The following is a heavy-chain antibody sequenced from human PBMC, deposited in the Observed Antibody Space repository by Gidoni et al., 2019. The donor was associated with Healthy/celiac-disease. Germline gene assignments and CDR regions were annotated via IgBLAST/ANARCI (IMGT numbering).Heavy chain of an antibody. CDR2: IYTSGST. CDR3: ARDLDAFDI. Sequence: QVQLQESGPGLVKPSQTLSLTCTVSGGSISSGSYYWSWIRQPAGKGLEWIGRIYTSGSTNYNPSLKSRVTMSVDTSKNQFSLKLSSVTAADTAVYYCARDLDAFDIWGQGTMVTVSS. J-gene: IGHJ3*02. CDR1: GGSISSGSYY. V-gene: IGHV4-61*02.